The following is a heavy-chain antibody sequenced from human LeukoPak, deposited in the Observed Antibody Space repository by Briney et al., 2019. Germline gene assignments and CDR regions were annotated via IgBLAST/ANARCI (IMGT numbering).Heavy chain of an antibody. D-gene: IGHD2-2*02. CDR1: GGSFSGYY. J-gene: IGHJ1*01. CDR3: ARGDCSSTSCYRKGVYFQH. V-gene: IGHV4-34*01. CDR2: INHSGST. Sequence: SETLSLTCAVYGGSFSGYYWSWIRQPPGKGLEWIGEINHSGSTNYNPSLKSRVTISVDTSKTQFSLKLSSVTAADTAVYYCARGDCSSTSCYRKGVYFQHWGQGTLVTVSS.